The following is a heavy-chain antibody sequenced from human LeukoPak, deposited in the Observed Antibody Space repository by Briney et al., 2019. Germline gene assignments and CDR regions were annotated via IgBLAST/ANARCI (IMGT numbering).Heavy chain of an antibody. V-gene: IGHV3-48*01. D-gene: IGHD2-21*02. CDR1: GFTFSSYE. J-gene: IGHJ3*02. Sequence: GGSLRLSCAASGFTFSSYEMNWVRQAPGKGLEWVSYISSSRSTIYYADSVKGRFTISRDNAKNSLYLQMNSLRAEDTAVYYCARTFVVVTAIDAFDIWGQGTMVTVSS. CDR3: ARTFVVVTAIDAFDI. CDR2: ISSSRSTI.